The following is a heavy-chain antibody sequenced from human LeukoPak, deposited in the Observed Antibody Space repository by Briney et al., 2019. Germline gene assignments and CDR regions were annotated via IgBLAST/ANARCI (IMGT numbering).Heavy chain of an antibody. Sequence: GGSLRLSCAASGFTYSSYAMTWVRQAPGKGLEWVSLISSSGGSTYYADSVEGRFTISRDNSKNTLYLQMNSLRAEDAAVYYCAKVEWPDAFSIWGQGTMVTVSS. V-gene: IGHV3-23*01. CDR3: AKVEWPDAFSI. D-gene: IGHD3-3*01. CDR1: GFTYSSYA. J-gene: IGHJ3*02. CDR2: ISSSGGST.